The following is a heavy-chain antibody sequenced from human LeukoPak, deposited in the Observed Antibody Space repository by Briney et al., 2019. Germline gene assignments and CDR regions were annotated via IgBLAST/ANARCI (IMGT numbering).Heavy chain of an antibody. D-gene: IGHD6-19*01. Sequence: GGSLRLSCAASGFTFISYGMHWVRQAPGKGLEWVAFIRYDGSNKYYADSVKGRFTISRDNSKNTLYLQMNSLRAEDTAVYYCARTVHSSGWYWFDPWGQGTLVTVSS. CDR3: ARTVHSSGWYWFDP. J-gene: IGHJ5*02. CDR2: IRYDGSNK. CDR1: GFTFISYG. V-gene: IGHV3-30*02.